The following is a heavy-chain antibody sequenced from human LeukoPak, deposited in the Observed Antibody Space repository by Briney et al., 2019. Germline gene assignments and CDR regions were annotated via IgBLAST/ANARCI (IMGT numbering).Heavy chain of an antibody. V-gene: IGHV4-34*01. D-gene: IGHD3-10*01. CDR3: ARAKWFGGMDV. J-gene: IGHJ6*04. CDR1: GGSVKDYY. CDR2: IKHSGNT. Sequence: PSETLSLTYAVYGGSVKDYYWCWSRQSPWKRLEWFGEIKHSGNTNYNPSLKSRVTISIDTSKNQFFLNLTSVTAADTAVYFCARAKWFGGMDVWGKGTTVTVSS.